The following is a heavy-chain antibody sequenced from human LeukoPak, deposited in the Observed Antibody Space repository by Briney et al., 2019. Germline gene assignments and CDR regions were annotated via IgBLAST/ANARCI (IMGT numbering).Heavy chain of an antibody. D-gene: IGHD1-1*01. V-gene: IGHV3-11*01. CDR1: GFTFSDYY. CDR2: ISSSGSTI. CDR3: AKEKFRWNEEVFDY. Sequence: GGSLRLSCAASGFTFSDYYMSWIRQAPGKGLEWVSYISSSGSTIYYADSVKGRFTISRDNAKNSLYLQMNSLRAEDTAVYYCAKEKFRWNEEVFDYWGQGTLVTVSS. J-gene: IGHJ4*02.